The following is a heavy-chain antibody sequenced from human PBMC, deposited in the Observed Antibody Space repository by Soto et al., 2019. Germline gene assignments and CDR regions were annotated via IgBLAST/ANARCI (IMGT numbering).Heavy chain of an antibody. J-gene: IGHJ4*02. Sequence: QVQLVQSGAEVKKPGASVKVSCKASGYTFTSYGISWVRQAPGQGLEWMGWISAYNGNTNYAQKLQGRVTMTTDTSTRTAYMELRGLRSDDTAVYYCARIGGGIVGATEGGYFDYWGQGTLVTVSS. CDR3: ARIGGGIVGATEGGYFDY. V-gene: IGHV1-18*04. CDR1: GYTFTSYG. D-gene: IGHD1-26*01. CDR2: ISAYNGNT.